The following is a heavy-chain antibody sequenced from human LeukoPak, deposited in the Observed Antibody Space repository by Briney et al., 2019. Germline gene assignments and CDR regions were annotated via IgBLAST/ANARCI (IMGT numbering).Heavy chain of an antibody. CDR3: ARDHMTTVAVYYYYGMDV. D-gene: IGHD4-11*01. CDR2: ISYDGSNK. Sequence: GGSLRLSCAASGFTFSSYAMHWVRQAPGKGLEWVAVISYDGSNKYYADSVKGRFTISRDNSKNTLYLQVNSLRAEDTAVYYCARDHMTTVAVYYYYGMDVWGQGTTVTVSS. J-gene: IGHJ6*02. V-gene: IGHV3-30-3*01. CDR1: GFTFSSYA.